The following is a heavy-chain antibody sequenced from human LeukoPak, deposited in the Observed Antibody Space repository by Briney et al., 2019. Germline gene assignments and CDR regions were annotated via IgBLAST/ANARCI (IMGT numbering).Heavy chain of an antibody. J-gene: IGHJ4*02. Sequence: GGSLRLSCAASGFTFNNYAMSWVRQAPGKGLEWVSGISDSGRATYYTDSVRGRCTISRDNSKNTVYLQMRNLRAEDTAVYFCARHDSFIPYWGQGSLVTVPS. CDR3: ARHDSFIPY. CDR2: ISDSGRAT. D-gene: IGHD5-18*01. CDR1: GFTFNNYA. V-gene: IGHV3-23*01.